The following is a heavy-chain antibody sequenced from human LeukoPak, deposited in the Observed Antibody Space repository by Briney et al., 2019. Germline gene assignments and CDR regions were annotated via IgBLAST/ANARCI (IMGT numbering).Heavy chain of an antibody. CDR3: ARGPGIAAAGPFDP. D-gene: IGHD6-13*01. Sequence: ASVKVSRKASGGTFSSYAISWVRQAPGQGLEWMGGIIPIFGTANYAQKFQGRVTITTDESTSTAYMELSSLRSEDTAVYYCARGPGIAAAGPFDPWGQGTLVTVSS. V-gene: IGHV1-69*05. CDR1: GGTFSSYA. J-gene: IGHJ5*02. CDR2: IIPIFGTA.